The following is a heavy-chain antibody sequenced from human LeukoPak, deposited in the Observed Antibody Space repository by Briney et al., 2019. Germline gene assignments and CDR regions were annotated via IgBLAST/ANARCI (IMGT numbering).Heavy chain of an antibody. J-gene: IGHJ4*02. D-gene: IGHD5-18*01. V-gene: IGHV3-21*01. Sequence: GGSLRLSCAASGFTISANFMSWVRQAPGKGLEWVSSISSSSSYIYYADSVKGRFTISRDNAKNSLYLQMNSLRAEDTAVYYCARFDVDTAMVNDYWGQGTLVTVSS. CDR2: ISSSSSYI. CDR3: ARFDVDTAMVNDY. CDR1: GFTISANF.